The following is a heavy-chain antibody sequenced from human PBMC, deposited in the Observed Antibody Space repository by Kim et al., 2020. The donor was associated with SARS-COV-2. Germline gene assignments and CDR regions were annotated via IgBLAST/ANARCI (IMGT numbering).Heavy chain of an antibody. CDR3: ARGGYCSSTSCRRIESYYYYGMDV. V-gene: IGHV1-18*04. J-gene: IGHJ6*02. CDR2: ISAYNGNT. CDR1: GYTFTSYG. D-gene: IGHD2-2*01. Sequence: ASVKVSCKASGYTFTSYGISWVRQAPGQGLEWMGWISAYNGNTNYAQKLQGRVTMTTDTSTSTAYMELRSLRSDDTAMYYCARGGYCSSTSCRRIESYYYYGMDVWGQGTTVTVSS.